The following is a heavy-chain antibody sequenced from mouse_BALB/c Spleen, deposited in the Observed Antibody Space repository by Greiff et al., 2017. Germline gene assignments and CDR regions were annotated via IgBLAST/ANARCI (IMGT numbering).Heavy chain of an antibody. D-gene: IGHD1-2*01. CDR2: INSNGGST. CDR1: GFTFSSYG. J-gene: IGHJ4*01. Sequence: EVNVVESGGGLVQPGGSLKLSCAASGFTFSSYGMSWVRQTPDKRLELVATINSNGGSTYYPDSVKGRFTISRDNAKNTLYLQMSSLKSEDTAMYYCARVYYGYGAMDYWGQGTSVTVSS. V-gene: IGHV5-6-3*01. CDR3: ARVYYGYGAMDY.